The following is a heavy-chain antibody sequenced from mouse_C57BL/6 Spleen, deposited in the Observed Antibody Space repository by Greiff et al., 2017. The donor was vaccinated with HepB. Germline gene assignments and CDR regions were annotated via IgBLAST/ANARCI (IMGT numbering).Heavy chain of an antibody. CDR1: GYAFSSSW. J-gene: IGHJ4*01. D-gene: IGHD3-2*02. Sequence: QVQLQQSGPELVKPGASVKISCKASGYAFSSSWMTWVKQRPGKGLEWIGRIYPGDGDTNYNGKFKGKATLTADNSSSTAYMQLSSLTSEYSAVYFCAIVRDSSGYAMDYRGQGTSVTVAS. CDR2: IYPGDGDT. CDR3: AIVRDSSGYAMDY. V-gene: IGHV1-82*01.